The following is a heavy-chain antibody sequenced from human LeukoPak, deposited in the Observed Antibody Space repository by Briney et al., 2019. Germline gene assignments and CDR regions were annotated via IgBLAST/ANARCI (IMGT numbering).Heavy chain of an antibody. Sequence: GGSPRLSCVASGFSFNNYAMNWVRQAPGKGLEWVSLIIGSSGSTFYADSVKGRFTISRDKSKNTLYLQMNSLRAEDTAVYYCAKGAYDYIEIAYFDYWGQGSLVTVSS. CDR3: AKGAYDYIEIAYFDY. CDR1: GFSFNNYA. CDR2: IIGSSGST. V-gene: IGHV3-23*01. D-gene: IGHD5-12*01. J-gene: IGHJ4*02.